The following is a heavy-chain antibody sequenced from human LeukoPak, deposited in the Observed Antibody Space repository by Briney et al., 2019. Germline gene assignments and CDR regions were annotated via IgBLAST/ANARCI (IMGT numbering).Heavy chain of an antibody. Sequence: GGSLRLSCAASGFTFSSYDMHWVRQAPGKGLEWVAFIWSDGSNKYYADSVKGRFTISRDNSKNTLFLQMNSLRAEDTAVYYCAKEEWGREYYFDYWGQGTLVTVSS. J-gene: IGHJ4*02. CDR2: IWSDGSNK. CDR1: GFTFSSYD. V-gene: IGHV3-30*02. D-gene: IGHD3-10*01. CDR3: AKEEWGREYYFDY.